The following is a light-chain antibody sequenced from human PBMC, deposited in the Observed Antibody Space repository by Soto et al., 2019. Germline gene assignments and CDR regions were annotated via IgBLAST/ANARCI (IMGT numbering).Light chain of an antibody. CDR3: QQRSNWIT. V-gene: IGKV3-11*01. CDR1: QSVSRY. CDR2: DTS. J-gene: IGKJ5*01. Sequence: IRFRKSAATLSLSTGEKATLSCRASQSVSRYLAWYQQKPGQAPRLLIYDTSYRATGIPARFSGSGSGTDFTLTISSLEPEDFAVYYCQQRSNWITFGQGTRLEI.